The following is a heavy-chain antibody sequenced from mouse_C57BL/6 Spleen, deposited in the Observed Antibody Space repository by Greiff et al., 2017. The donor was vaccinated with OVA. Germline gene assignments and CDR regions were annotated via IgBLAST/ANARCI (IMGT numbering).Heavy chain of an antibody. Sequence: QVQLQQPGAELVMPGASVKLSCKASGYTFTSYWMHWVKQRPGQGLEWIGEIDPSDSYTNYNQKFKGKSTLTVDKSSSTAYMQLSSLTSEDSAVYYCARGRDYYSNPWFAYWGQGTLVTVSA. CDR1: GYTFTSYW. CDR3: ARGRDYYSNPWFAY. D-gene: IGHD2-5*01. J-gene: IGHJ3*01. CDR2: IDPSDSYT. V-gene: IGHV1-69*01.